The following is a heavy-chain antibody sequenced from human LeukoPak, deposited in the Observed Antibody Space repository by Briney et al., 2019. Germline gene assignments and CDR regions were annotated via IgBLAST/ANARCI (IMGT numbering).Heavy chain of an antibody. CDR1: GGSISSYY. Sequence: SETPSLTCTVSGGSISSYYWSWIRQPPGKGLEWIGYIYYIGSTNYNPSLKSRVTMSVDTSKNQFSLKLTSVTAADTAVYYCARLGPVDKIAARPHVDYWGQGNLVTVSS. V-gene: IGHV4-59*08. J-gene: IGHJ4*02. D-gene: IGHD6-6*01. CDR2: IYYIGST. CDR3: ARLGPVDKIAARPHVDY.